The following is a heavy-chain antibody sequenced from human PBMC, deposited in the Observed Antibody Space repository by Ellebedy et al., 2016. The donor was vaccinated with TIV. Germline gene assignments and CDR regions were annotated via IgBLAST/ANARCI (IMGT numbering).Heavy chain of an antibody. Sequence: ASVKVSCKASGYTFTSYYMHWVRQAPGQGLEWMGIINPSGGSTNYAQKLQGRVTMTRDTSTSTVYMELSSLRSEDTAVYYCARADSSGYCHYWGQGTLVTVSS. D-gene: IGHD3-22*01. CDR3: ARADSSGYCHY. CDR1: GYTFTSYY. J-gene: IGHJ4*02. CDR2: INPSGGST. V-gene: IGHV1-46*01.